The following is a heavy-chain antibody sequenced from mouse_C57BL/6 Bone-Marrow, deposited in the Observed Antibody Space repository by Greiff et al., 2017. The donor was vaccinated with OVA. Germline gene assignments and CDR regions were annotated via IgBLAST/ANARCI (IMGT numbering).Heavy chain of an antibody. V-gene: IGHV1-82*01. CDR2: IYPGDGDT. CDR1: GYAFSSSW. D-gene: IGHD3-1*01. J-gene: IGHJ2*01. Sequence: VQLQQSGPELVKPGASVKISCKASGYAFSSSWMNWVKQRPGKGLEWIGRIYPGDGDTNYNGKFKGKATLTADKSSSPAYMQRSSLTYEDSAVYCCARWHSRHYWGQGTTLTVSS. CDR3: ARWHSRHY.